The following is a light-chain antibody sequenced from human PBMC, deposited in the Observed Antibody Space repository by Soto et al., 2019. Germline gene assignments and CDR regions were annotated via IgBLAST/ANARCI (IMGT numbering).Light chain of an antibody. CDR1: QSVSSSY. J-gene: IGKJ1*01. CDR3: QQYGSSSWT. Sequence: EIVLTQSPGTLSLSPGERATLSCRASQSVSSSYFAWYQQRFGQAPRLLIYGASSRATGIPDRFSGSGSGTDFTLTISRLEPEDFAVYYYQQYGSSSWTFGQGTKVEIK. V-gene: IGKV3-20*01. CDR2: GAS.